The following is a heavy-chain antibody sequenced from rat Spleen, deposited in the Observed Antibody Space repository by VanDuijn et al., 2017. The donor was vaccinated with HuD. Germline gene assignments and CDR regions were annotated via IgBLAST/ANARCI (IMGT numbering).Heavy chain of an antibody. J-gene: IGHJ2*01. CDR1: GLSLTSNS. CDR2: IWNNGGT. Sequence: QVQLKESGPGLVQPSQTLSLTCTVSGLSLTSNSVSWIRQPPGKGLEWMGVIWNNGGTDYNSAIKSRLSISRDTSKSQVFLKMNSLQTEDTATYYCARGIAAISTTGDGDYWGQGVMVTVSS. CDR3: ARGIAAISTTGDGDY. V-gene: IGHV2-47*01. D-gene: IGHD1-2*01.